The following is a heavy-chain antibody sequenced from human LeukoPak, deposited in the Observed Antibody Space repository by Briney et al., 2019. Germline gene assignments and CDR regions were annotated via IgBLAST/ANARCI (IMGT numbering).Heavy chain of an antibody. D-gene: IGHD3-10*01. V-gene: IGHV3-30*02. J-gene: IGHJ4*02. CDR2: IRSDGRDT. Sequence: GGSLRLSCATSGFTFGSFGIHWVRQAPGKGLEWVAFIRSDGRDTYYADSVKGRFTISRDNSKDTLYLQMNSLRVEDTAVYYCGAAYGFEYWGQGTLVTVSS. CDR1: GFTFGSFG. CDR3: GAAYGFEY.